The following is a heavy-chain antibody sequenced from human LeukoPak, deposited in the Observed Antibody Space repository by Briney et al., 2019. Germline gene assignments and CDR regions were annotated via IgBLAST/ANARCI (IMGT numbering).Heavy chain of an antibody. D-gene: IGHD6-19*01. CDR1: GFTFSSYC. J-gene: IGHJ4*02. CDR2: IAYDGSNK. V-gene: IGHV3-30-3*01. Sequence: PGGSLRLSCAAAGFTFSSYCMHWVRQAPGNGLGWVADIAYDGSNKYYADCVKDRLTIYRDNSKHTLYLQTNSLRAEHTAVYYCARGYSSGWYVDYFDCWGQSTLVTVS. CDR3: ARGYSSGWYVDYFDC.